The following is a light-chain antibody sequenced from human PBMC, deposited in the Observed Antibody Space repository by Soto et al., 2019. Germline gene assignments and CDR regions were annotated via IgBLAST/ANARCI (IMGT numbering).Light chain of an antibody. J-gene: IGLJ1*01. V-gene: IGLV2-23*02. Sequence: QSVLAQPASVSGSRGQSITISCTGTSSDVGRYNFVSWFQQHPGKAPKLMIYDVSKRPSGVSNRFSGSKSGNTASLTISGLQAEDEADYYCRSYAGSSTPLVFGTGTKVTVL. CDR2: DVS. CDR1: SSDVGRYNF. CDR3: RSYAGSSTPLV.